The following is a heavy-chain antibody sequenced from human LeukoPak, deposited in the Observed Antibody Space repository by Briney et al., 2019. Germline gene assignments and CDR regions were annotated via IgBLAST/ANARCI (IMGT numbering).Heavy chain of an antibody. CDR1: RFTFSIYS. V-gene: IGHV3-48*04. J-gene: IGHJ5*02. CDR3: AKDQTPRVAAAGDGFDP. CDR2: ISGGSDTI. Sequence: GGSLRLSCAASRFTFSIYSMNWVRQAPGKGLEWLAYISGGSDTIYYADSVQGRFTISRDNAETSLYLQLSSLRAEDTAVYYCAKDQTPRVAAAGDGFDPWGQGTLVTVSS. D-gene: IGHD6-13*01.